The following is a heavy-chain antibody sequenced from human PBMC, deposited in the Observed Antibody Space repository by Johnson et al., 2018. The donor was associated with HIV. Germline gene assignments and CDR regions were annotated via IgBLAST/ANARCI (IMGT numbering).Heavy chain of an antibody. CDR3: ATEAGIELWLIDAFDL. CDR1: GLTFNNAW. J-gene: IGHJ3*01. CDR2: IQSETDGGTT. D-gene: IGHD5-18*01. Sequence: VQLVESGGGLVKPGGYLRLSCAASGLTFNNAWMSWVRQAPGTGLEWVGRIQSETDGGTTDYSAPVKDRFIISRDDSKDTLYLQMNRLKTEDTAVYYCATEAGIELWLIDAFDLWGQGTMVTVSS. V-gene: IGHV3-15*01.